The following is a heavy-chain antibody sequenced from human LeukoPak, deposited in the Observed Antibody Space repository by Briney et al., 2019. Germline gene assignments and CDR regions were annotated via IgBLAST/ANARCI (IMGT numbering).Heavy chain of an antibody. V-gene: IGHV1-69*05. D-gene: IGHD3-22*01. J-gene: IGHJ4*02. CDR2: VIAIFGRV. CDR3: ARGELGDSSGFSFFDY. CDR1: RGTFSSYG. Sequence: GASVKVSCKASRGTFSSYGISWVRQAPGQGLEWMGGVIAIFGRVKYGQKFQGRATITTDESTSTAYMELSSLTSEDTGVYYCARGELGDSSGFSFFDYWGQGTLVTLSS.